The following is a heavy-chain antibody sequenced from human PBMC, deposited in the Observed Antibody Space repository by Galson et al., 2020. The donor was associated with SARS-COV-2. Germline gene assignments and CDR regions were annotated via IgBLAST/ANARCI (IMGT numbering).Heavy chain of an antibody. J-gene: IGHJ4*02. CDR1: GFTFTSYG. D-gene: IGHD2-8*01. CDR3: AKQWSYFDY. Sequence: GESLKISCAASGFTFTSYGMTWVRQAPGKGLEWVSGISGGGGGTYYADSVKGRFTISRDNSKNTLYLQMNSLRAEDTAVYYCAKQWSYFDYWGQGALVTVSS. CDR2: ISGGGGGT. V-gene: IGHV3-23*01.